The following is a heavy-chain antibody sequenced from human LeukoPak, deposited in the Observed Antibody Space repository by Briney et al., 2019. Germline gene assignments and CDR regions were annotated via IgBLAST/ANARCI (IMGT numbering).Heavy chain of an antibody. J-gene: IGHJ4*02. D-gene: IGHD3-16*02. Sequence: KISCKGSGGTFSSYAISWVRQAPGQGLEWMGRIIPILGIANYAQKFQGRVTITADKSTSTAYMELSSLRSEDTAVYYCAREGGSYRPLDYSGQGTLVTVSS. CDR2: IIPILGIA. V-gene: IGHV1-69*04. CDR1: GGTFSSYA. CDR3: AREGGSYRPLDY.